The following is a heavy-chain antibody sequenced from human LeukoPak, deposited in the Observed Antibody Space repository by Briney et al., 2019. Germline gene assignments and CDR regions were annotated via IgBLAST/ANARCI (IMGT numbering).Heavy chain of an antibody. CDR1: GFIFRNYA. CDR3: ARRLLGSTAAFDH. J-gene: IGHJ4*02. D-gene: IGHD6-13*01. V-gene: IGHV3-30*04. CDR2: ISSDGSTD. Sequence: PGGSLRLSCVGSGFIFRNYAMYWVRQAPGKGLEWVAVISSDGSTDYYAGSVKGRVTVSRDNSKNTVYLQMNSLRDDNTAVYHCARRLLGSTAAFDHWGQGTQVTVSS.